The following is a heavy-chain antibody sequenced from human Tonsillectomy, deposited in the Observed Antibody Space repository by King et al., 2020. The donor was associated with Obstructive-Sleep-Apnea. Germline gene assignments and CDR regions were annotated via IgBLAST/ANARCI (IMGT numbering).Heavy chain of an antibody. CDR3: ARGIREAAASLGY. J-gene: IGHJ4*02. CDR1: GFTFSSYW. Sequence: QLVQSGGGVVQPGGCLRLSCAASGFTFSSYWMSWVRQAPGKVLEWVANIKQDGSEKYYVESVKGRFTISSDNAKNSLYLQMNSLRAEDTAVYYCARGIREAAASLGYWGQGTLVTVSS. D-gene: IGHD6-13*01. CDR2: IKQDGSEK. V-gene: IGHV3-7*03.